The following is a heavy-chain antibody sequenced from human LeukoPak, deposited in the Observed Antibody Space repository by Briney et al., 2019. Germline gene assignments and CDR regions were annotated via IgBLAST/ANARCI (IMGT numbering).Heavy chain of an antibody. V-gene: IGHV3-66*01. CDR1: GFTVSSNY. CDR2: IYSGGST. Sequence: PGGSLRLSCATSGFTVSSNYMSWVRQAPGKGLEWVSVIYSGGSTYYADSVKGRYTISRDNSKNTVYLQMNSLRAEDTAVYYCALAYYYDSSEDYWGQGTLVTVSS. CDR3: ALAYYYDSSEDY. D-gene: IGHD3-22*01. J-gene: IGHJ4*02.